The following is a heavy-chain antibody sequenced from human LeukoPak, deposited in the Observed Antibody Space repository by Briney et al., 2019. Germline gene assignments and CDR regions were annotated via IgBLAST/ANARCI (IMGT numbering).Heavy chain of an antibody. D-gene: IGHD3-22*01. J-gene: IGHJ4*02. CDR3: AREEANTRIHFDY. CDR2: INPNSGYT. Sequence: GASVKVSCKASGYTFTGHYIHWVRQAPGQGLEWMGYINPNSGYTNYAQKFQDRVTVTRDTSISTAYMELSRLRSDDTAVYYCAREEANTRIHFDYWGQGTLVTVSS. CDR1: GYTFTGHY. V-gene: IGHV1-2*02.